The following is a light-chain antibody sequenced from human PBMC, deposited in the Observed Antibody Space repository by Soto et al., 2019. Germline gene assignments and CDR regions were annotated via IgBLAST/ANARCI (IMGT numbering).Light chain of an antibody. V-gene: IGKV3-20*01. Sequence: ELVLTQSPGTLSLSPGERATLSCRASQSVRTNYLAWYQQKRGQAPWLLIYGAFNRAGGVPDRFGGSGSGTDLTLTISRLEPEDFAVYYCQQYGSSGTFGQGTKVDI. CDR3: QQYGSSGT. J-gene: IGKJ1*01. CDR1: QSVRTNY. CDR2: GAF.